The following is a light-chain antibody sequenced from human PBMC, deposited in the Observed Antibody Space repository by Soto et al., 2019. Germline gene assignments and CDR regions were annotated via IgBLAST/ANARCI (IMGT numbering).Light chain of an antibody. CDR3: QAWDRSTGV. V-gene: IGLV3-1*01. CDR2: QDS. CDR1: KLGDKY. J-gene: IGLJ1*01. Sequence: SYELTQPPSVSVSPGQTASITCSGDKLGDKYVCWYHQKPGQSPVLAIYQDSKRPSGIPERFSGSNSGNTATLTISGTQPMDEADYYCQAWDRSTGVFGTGTKVTVL.